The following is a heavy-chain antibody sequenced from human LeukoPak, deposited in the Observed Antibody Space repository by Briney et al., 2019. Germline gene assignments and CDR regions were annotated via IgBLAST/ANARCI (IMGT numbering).Heavy chain of an antibody. CDR3: ATRRRAEQTPYFDY. Sequence: SETLSLTCTVSSASISSSPYYWGWIRQSPGKGLEWIGSISYSGTTYYNPSLKSRVTISVDTSKNHFSLKLSSVTAADTAVYYCATRRRAEQTPYFDYWGQGTLVTVSS. V-gene: IGHV4-39*02. CDR2: ISYSGTT. J-gene: IGHJ4*02. CDR1: SASISSSPYY.